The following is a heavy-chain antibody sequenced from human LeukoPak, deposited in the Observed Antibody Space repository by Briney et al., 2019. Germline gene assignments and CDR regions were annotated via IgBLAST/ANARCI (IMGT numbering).Heavy chain of an antibody. CDR3: AREEASSGWPRFYYYGMDV. CDR2: IYYSGST. V-gene: IGHV4-61*01. J-gene: IGHJ6*02. D-gene: IGHD6-19*01. Sequence: SETLSLTSTVSGVSVTSGSYYWSWIRQPPGKGLECIVYIYYSGSTNYNHSLKSRVTISVDTSKNQFSLKLSSVTAADTAVYYCAREEASSGWPRFYYYGMDVWGQGTTVTVSS. CDR1: GVSVTSGSYY.